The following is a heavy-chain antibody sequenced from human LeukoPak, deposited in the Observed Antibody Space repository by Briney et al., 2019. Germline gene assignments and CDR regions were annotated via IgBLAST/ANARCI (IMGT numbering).Heavy chain of an antibody. CDR3: ARHSPYCSGGSCYGPYYYYGMDV. CDR2: IYPGDSDT. Sequence: GESLKISCKGSGYSFTSYWIGWVRQMPGKGLEWMGIIYPGDSDTRYSPSFQGQVTISADKSISTAYLQWSSLKASDTAMYYCARHSPYCSGGSCYGPYYYYGMDVWGQGTTVTVSS. J-gene: IGHJ6*02. CDR1: GYSFTSYW. D-gene: IGHD2-15*01. V-gene: IGHV5-51*01.